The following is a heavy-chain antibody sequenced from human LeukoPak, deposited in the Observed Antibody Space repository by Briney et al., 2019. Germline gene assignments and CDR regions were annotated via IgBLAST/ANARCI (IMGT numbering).Heavy chain of an antibody. Sequence: GGSLRLSCAASGFTFSGYWMHWARQSPGKGLVWVSCINGDGSDTRYADSVKGRFTISRDNAKNTLYLQMNRLRVEDTAVYYCARDPRNKGFDPWGQGTLVTVSS. CDR2: INGDGSDT. J-gene: IGHJ5*02. V-gene: IGHV3-74*01. CDR3: ARDPRNKGFDP. CDR1: GFTFSGYW. D-gene: IGHD1/OR15-1a*01.